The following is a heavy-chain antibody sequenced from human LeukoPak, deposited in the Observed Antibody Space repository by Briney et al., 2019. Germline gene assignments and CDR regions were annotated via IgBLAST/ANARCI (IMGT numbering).Heavy chain of an antibody. Sequence: GGSLRLSCAASGFTFSSYAMSWVRQAPGKGLEWFSAISGSGGSTYYADSVKGRFTISRDNSKNTLYLRMNSLRAEDTAVYYCAKSEGITIFRAYFDYWGQGTLVTVSS. V-gene: IGHV3-23*01. CDR2: ISGSGGST. CDR3: AKSEGITIFRAYFDY. J-gene: IGHJ4*02. D-gene: IGHD3-9*01. CDR1: GFTFSSYA.